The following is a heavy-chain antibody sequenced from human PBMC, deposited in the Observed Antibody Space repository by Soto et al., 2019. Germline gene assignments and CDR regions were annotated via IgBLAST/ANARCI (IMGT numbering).Heavy chain of an antibody. D-gene: IGHD2-15*01. CDR1: GFTFSNYW. CDR2: IKQDGSEK. J-gene: IGHJ4*02. CDR3: ARDTLGPNDY. Sequence: GGSLRLSCVASGFTFSNYWMSWVRQAPGKGLEWVANIKQDGSEKYYVDSVKGRFAISRDNAKNSLYLQMNSLRAEDTAVYYCARDTLGPNDYWGQGTLVTVSS. V-gene: IGHV3-7*01.